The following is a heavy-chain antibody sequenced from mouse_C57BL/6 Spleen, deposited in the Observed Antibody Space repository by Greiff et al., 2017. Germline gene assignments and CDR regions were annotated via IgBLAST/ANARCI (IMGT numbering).Heavy chain of an antibody. CDR2: IYPGDGDT. CDR3: ATYVNYGRYFDV. V-gene: IGHV1-82*01. CDR1: GYAFSSSW. J-gene: IGHJ1*01. Sequence: QVQLQQSGPELVKPGASVKISCKASGYAFSSSWMNWVKQRPGKGLEWIGRIYPGDGDTNYNGKFKGKATLTADKSYSTAYMQLSSLTSEDSAVYCCATYVNYGRYFDVWGAGTTLTVSS. D-gene: IGHD2-1*01.